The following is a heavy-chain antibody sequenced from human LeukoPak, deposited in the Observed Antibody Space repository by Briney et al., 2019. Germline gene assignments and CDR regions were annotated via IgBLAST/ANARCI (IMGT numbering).Heavy chain of an antibody. J-gene: IGHJ2*01. Sequence: EASVKVSFKTSGGTFSSYGISWVRQAPGQGLEWMGRIISMLGITNYAQKFQGRVTITADTSTSTVYMELSSLRSEDTAVYYCARDLMGAAGPYWYFDLWGRGALVTVSS. CDR3: ARDLMGAAGPYWYFDL. V-gene: IGHV1-69*04. CDR1: GGTFSSYG. CDR2: IISMLGIT. D-gene: IGHD6-13*01.